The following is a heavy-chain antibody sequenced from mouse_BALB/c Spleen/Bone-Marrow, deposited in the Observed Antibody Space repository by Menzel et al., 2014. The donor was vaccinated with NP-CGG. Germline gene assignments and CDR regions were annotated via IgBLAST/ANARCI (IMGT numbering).Heavy chain of an antibody. V-gene: IGHV1-53*01. D-gene: IGHD2-1*01. CDR2: INPSNGGT. Sequence: VQLQQSGAELVKPGASVKLSCKASGYTFTSYYMYWVKQRPGQGLEWIGKINPSNGGTNFNEKFKNKATLTVDKSSSTAYMQLSSLIFEDSAVYYCTRSNGNWFAYWGQGTLVTVSA. CDR1: GYTFTSYY. CDR3: TRSNGNWFAY. J-gene: IGHJ3*01.